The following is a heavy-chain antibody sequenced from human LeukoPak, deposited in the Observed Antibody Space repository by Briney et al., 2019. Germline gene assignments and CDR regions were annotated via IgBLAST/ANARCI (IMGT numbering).Heavy chain of an antibody. CDR2: IWYDGTDK. J-gene: IGHJ4*02. CDR1: GFTFSTYG. D-gene: IGHD6-13*01. CDR3: ARAVRGSTTWYIDY. V-gene: IGHV3-33*01. Sequence: GGSLRLSCAASGFTFSTYGMHWVRQAPGKGLKWLAVIWYDGTDKFYSDSVKGRFTISRDNSKNTLYLQMNSLTAADTAVYFCARAVRGSTTWYIDYWGRGTLVTVSA.